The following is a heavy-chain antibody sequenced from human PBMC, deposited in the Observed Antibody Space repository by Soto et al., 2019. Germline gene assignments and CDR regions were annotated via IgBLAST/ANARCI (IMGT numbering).Heavy chain of an antibody. V-gene: IGHV1-46*03. Sequence: GASVKVSCKASGYTFTSYYMHWVRQAPGQGLEWMGIINPSGGSTSYAQKFQGRVTVTRDTSTSTVYMELSSLRSEDTAVYYCASRGLGIAAAGTQANYYYGMDVWG. CDR2: INPSGGST. CDR3: ASRGLGIAAAGTQANYYYGMDV. D-gene: IGHD6-13*01. CDR1: GYTFTSYY. J-gene: IGHJ6*02.